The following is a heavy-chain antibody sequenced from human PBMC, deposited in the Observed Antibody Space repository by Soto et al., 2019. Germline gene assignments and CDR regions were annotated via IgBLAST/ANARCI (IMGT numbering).Heavy chain of an antibody. Sequence: QVQLVQSGAEVKKPGSSVKVSCKTSGGLFSVFSFNWVRQAPGQGLEWMGGVLPITGSTDYAQKFQGRLTITAERSTSTIYIELSRLTSDDTANYYCATIRVRGGPLRFEDGGQGTLISVSS. CDR3: ATIRVRGGPLRFED. V-gene: IGHV1-69*06. CDR1: GGLFSVFS. D-gene: IGHD5-12*01. CDR2: VLPITGST. J-gene: IGHJ4*01.